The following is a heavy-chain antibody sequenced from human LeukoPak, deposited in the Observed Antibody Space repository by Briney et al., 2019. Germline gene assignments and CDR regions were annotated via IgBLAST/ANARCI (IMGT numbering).Heavy chain of an antibody. D-gene: IGHD4-17*01. Sequence: SETLSLTCTVSGGSISSYYWSWIRQPPGKGLEWIGYIYYSGSTNYNPSLKSRVTISVDTSKNQISLKLSSVTAADTAVYYCARGLAMGYGDYGVFDYWGQGTLVTVSS. CDR3: ARGLAMGYGDYGVFDY. CDR1: GGSISSYY. J-gene: IGHJ4*02. V-gene: IGHV4-59*01. CDR2: IYYSGST.